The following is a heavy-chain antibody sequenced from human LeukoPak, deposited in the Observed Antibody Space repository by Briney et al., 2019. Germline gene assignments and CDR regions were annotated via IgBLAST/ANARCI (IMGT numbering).Heavy chain of an antibody. V-gene: IGHV3-74*01. CDR2: INGDGSDT. CDR1: GFIFNNYW. CDR3: ARTNEGGYFAY. Sequence: SLRVSCKATGFIFNNYWMNWVRQAPGKGLVWVSRINGDGSDTTYADFVRGRFTFSRDNAKNTLYLQMNSLRAEDTAVYYCARTNEGGYFAYWGQGALVTVSS. J-gene: IGHJ4*02. D-gene: IGHD2-8*01.